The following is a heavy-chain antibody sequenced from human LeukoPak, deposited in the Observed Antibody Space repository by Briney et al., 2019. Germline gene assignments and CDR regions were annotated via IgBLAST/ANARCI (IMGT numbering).Heavy chain of an antibody. Sequence: GGSLRLSCAASGFTFSSYEMNWVRQAPGKGLEWVSYISSSGSTIYYADSVKGRFTISRDNSKNTLYLQMNSLRAEDTAVYYCAKAGALLWFGELLLDYWGQGTLVTVSS. CDR1: GFTFSSYE. J-gene: IGHJ4*02. CDR2: ISSSGSTI. D-gene: IGHD3-10*01. V-gene: IGHV3-48*03. CDR3: AKAGALLWFGELLLDY.